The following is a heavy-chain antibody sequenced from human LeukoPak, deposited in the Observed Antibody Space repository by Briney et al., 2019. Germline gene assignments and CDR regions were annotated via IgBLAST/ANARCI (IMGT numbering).Heavy chain of an antibody. CDR3: ARETTMIIENYYYYMDV. CDR1: GFNLSDYY. CDR2: ISSSGSTI. J-gene: IGHJ6*03. V-gene: IGHV3-11*01. D-gene: IGHD3-22*01. Sequence: GGSLRLSCAASGFNLSDYYINWIRQAPGKGLEWVSYISSSGSTIDYADSVKGRFTISRDNAKNSLSLQMNSLRAEDTAVYYCARETTMIIENYYYYMDVWGKGTTVTISS.